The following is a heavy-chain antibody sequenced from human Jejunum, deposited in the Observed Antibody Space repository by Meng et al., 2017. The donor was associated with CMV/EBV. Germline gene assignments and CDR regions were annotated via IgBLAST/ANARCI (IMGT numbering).Heavy chain of an antibody. D-gene: IGHD2-2*01. V-gene: IGHV4-61*01. CDR3: ARNQLLWYYGMDV. Sequence: SGDSVSSGTYYWTWIRQPPGKGLEWIGYIYYDGSTNYNPSLKSRVTISVDASKNQFSLKLSSVAAADTAIYYCARNQLLWYYGMDVWGQGTTVTVSS. CDR2: IYYDGST. J-gene: IGHJ6*02. CDR1: GDSVSSGTYY.